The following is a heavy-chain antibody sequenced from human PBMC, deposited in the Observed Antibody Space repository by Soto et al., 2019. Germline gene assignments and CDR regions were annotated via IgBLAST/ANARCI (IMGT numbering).Heavy chain of an antibody. V-gene: IGHV2-5*02. J-gene: IGHJ4*02. CDR1: GFSLSTSGVG. D-gene: IGHD1-20*01. CDR3: AHSVTGTYYFDY. CDR2: IYWDDDK. Sequence: QMTLKESGPPLVKPTQTLTLTCTFSGFSLSTSGVGVGWIRQPPEKALEWLALIYWDDDKRYSPSLKSRLTITKDTSKNQVVLTMTNMDPVDTATYYCAHSVTGTYYFDYWGQGTLVTVSS.